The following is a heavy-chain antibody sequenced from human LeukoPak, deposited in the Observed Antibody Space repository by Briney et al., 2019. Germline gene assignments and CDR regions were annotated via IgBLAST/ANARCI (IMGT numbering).Heavy chain of an antibody. CDR2: IYYSGST. Sequence: SETLSLTCTVSGGSISGGGYYWSWIRQHPGKGLEWIGYIYYSGSTYYNPSLKSRVTISVDTSKNQFSLKLSSVTAADTAVYYCARGPNYDFWSGYDYYYYGMDVWGQGTTVTVSS. V-gene: IGHV4-31*03. D-gene: IGHD3-3*01. CDR1: GGSISGGGYY. J-gene: IGHJ6*02. CDR3: ARGPNYDFWSGYDYYYYGMDV.